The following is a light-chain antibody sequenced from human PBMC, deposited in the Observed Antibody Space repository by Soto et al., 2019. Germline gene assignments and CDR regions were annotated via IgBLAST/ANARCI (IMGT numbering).Light chain of an antibody. J-gene: IGLJ1*01. CDR2: EGS. Sequence: QSALAQPASVSGSPGQSITISCTGTSSDVGNYNLVSWYQQHPGKAPKLMIYEGSKRPSGVSNRFSGSKSDNTASLTISGLQAEDEVHYYCCSYARGSTYVFGTGTKVTVL. CDR3: CSYARGSTYV. CDR1: SSDVGNYNL. V-gene: IGLV2-23*01.